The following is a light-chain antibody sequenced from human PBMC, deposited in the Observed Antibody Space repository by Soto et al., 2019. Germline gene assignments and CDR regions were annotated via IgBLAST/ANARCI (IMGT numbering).Light chain of an antibody. V-gene: IGKV3-15*01. CDR2: GAS. Sequence: EIVMTQSPATLSVSPGERATLSCRASQTISTTLAWYQQKPGQAPRLLIYGASTRATDVPARFSGSGSGTEFTLTISSLQSEDFAVYYCQHYGDWPPYTFGQGTNLDI. CDR1: QTISTT. J-gene: IGKJ2*01. CDR3: QHYGDWPPYT.